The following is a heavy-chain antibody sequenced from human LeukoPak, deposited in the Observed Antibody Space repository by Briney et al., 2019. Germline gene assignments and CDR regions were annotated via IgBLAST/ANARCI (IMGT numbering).Heavy chain of an antibody. Sequence: PGRSLRLSCAASGFTFDDYAMHWVRQAPGKGLDWVPGISWNSGSIGYADSVKGRFTISRDNAKNSLYLQMNSLRAEDMALYYCAKDKASGGSGTEYYYMDVWGKGTTVTVSS. CDR2: ISWNSGSI. J-gene: IGHJ6*03. V-gene: IGHV3-9*03. CDR1: GFTFDDYA. D-gene: IGHD3-10*01. CDR3: AKDKASGGSGTEYYYMDV.